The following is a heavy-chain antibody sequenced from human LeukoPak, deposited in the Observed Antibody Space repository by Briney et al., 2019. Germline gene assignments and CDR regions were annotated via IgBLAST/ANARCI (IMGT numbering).Heavy chain of an antibody. Sequence: ASVKVSCKVSGYTLTELSMHWGRQAPGKGLEWMGGFDPEDGETIYAQKFQGRVTMTEDTSTDTAYMELSSLRSEDTAVYYCATSHRGSYYFDYWGQGTLVTVSS. CDR2: FDPEDGET. CDR1: GYTLTELS. V-gene: IGHV1-24*01. J-gene: IGHJ4*02. CDR3: ATSHRGSYYFDY. D-gene: IGHD1-26*01.